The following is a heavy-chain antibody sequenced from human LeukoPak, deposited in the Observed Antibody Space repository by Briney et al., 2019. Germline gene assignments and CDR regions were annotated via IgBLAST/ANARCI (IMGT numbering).Heavy chain of an antibody. CDR1: GFTFSDYY. CDR2: IRSKTYGETT. Sequence: PGRSLRLSRAASGFTFSDYYMSWVRQAPGKGLEWVGFIRSKTYGETTEYAASVKGRFTISRDDSKSIAYLQMNSLKTEDTAVYYCSRADYYGSGSPISLDVWGKGTTVTVSS. CDR3: SRADYYGSGSPISLDV. J-gene: IGHJ6*04. D-gene: IGHD3-10*01. V-gene: IGHV3-49*04.